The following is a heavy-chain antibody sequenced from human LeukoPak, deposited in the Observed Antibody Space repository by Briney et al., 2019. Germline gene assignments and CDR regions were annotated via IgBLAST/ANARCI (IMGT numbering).Heavy chain of an antibody. CDR1: GFTFSSYE. CDR2: ISYDGSNK. J-gene: IGHJ4*02. Sequence: GGSLRLSCAASGFTFSSYEMNWVRQAPGKGLEWVAVISYDGSNKYYADSVKGRFTISRDNSKNTLYLQMNSLRAEDTAVYYCAKDGGQLGAGDYWGQGTLVTVSS. D-gene: IGHD6-6*01. CDR3: AKDGGQLGAGDY. V-gene: IGHV3-30*18.